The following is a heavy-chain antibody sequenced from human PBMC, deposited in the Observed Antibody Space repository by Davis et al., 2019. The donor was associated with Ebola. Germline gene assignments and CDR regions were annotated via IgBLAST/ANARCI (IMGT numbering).Heavy chain of an antibody. V-gene: IGHV3-23*01. Sequence: PGGSLRLSCAASGFTFSSYAMSWVRQAPGKGLEWVSAISGSGGSTYYADSVKGRFTISRDNSKNTLYLQMNSLKTEDTAVYYCTRAGDKDFDWLLSPPFDYWGQGTLVTVSS. CDR1: GFTFSSYA. CDR3: TRAGDKDFDWLLSPPFDY. J-gene: IGHJ4*02. D-gene: IGHD3-9*01. CDR2: ISGSGGST.